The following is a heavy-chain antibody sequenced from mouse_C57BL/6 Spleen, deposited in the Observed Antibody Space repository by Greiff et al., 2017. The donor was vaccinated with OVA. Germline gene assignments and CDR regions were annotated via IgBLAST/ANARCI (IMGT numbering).Heavy chain of an antibody. V-gene: IGHV5-6*01. CDR1: GFTFSSYG. D-gene: IGHD1-1*01. J-gene: IGHJ3*01. CDR3: AGYYYGSSSRFAY. CDR2: ISSGGSYT. Sequence: EVKVVESGGDLVKPGGSLKLSCAASGFTFSSYGMSWVRQTPDKRLEWVATISSGGSYTYYPDSVKGRFTISRDNAKNTLYLQMSSLKSEDTAMYYCAGYYYGSSSRFAYWGQGTLVTVSA.